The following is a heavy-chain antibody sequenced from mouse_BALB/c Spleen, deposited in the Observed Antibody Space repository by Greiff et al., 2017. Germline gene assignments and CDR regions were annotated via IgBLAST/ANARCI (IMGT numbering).Heavy chain of an antibody. D-gene: IGHD2-4*01. Sequence: EVKLMESGGGLVQPGGSRKLSCAASGFTFSSFGMHWVRQAPEKGLEWVAYISSGSSTIYYADTVKGRFTISRDNPKNTLFLQMTSLRSEDTAMYYCARSGLRRGGYAMDYWGQGTSVTVSS. V-gene: IGHV5-17*02. CDR2: ISSGSSTI. CDR1: GFTFSSFG. J-gene: IGHJ4*01. CDR3: ARSGLRRGGYAMDY.